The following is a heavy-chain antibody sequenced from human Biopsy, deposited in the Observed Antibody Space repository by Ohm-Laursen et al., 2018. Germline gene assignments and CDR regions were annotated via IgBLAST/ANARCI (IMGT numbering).Heavy chain of an antibody. V-gene: IGHV4-4*07. Sequence: GTLSLTCTVSDGSLSSYSWSWIRQPAGKGLEWIGQIYTSGITNYNPSLKSRITMSVDTSKNKFSLRVSSVTAADTAVYYRARDRDQRGWFDPWGQGTLVTVSS. CDR2: IYTSGIT. CDR1: DGSLSSYS. D-gene: IGHD2-2*01. CDR3: ARDRDQRGWFDP. J-gene: IGHJ5*02.